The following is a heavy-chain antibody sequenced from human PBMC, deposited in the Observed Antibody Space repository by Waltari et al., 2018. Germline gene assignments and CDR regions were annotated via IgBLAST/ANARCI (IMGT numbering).Heavy chain of an antibody. J-gene: IGHJ6*02. CDR1: GFTFSDYY. D-gene: IGHD6-19*01. CDR2: ISSSSSYT. Sequence: QVQLVESGGGLVKPGGSLRLSCAASGFTFSDYYMSWIRQAPGKGLEWVSYISSSSSYTNYADSVKGRFTISRDNAKNSLYLQMNSLRAEDTAVYYCARYRIAVAGTGHYYYYYGMDVWGQGTTVTVSS. V-gene: IGHV3-11*06. CDR3: ARYRIAVAGTGHYYYYYGMDV.